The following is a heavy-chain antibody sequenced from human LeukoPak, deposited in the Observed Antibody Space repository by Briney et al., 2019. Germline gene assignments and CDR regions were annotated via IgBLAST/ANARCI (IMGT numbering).Heavy chain of an antibody. CDR1: GFTFSSYS. D-gene: IGHD1-26*01. CDR2: ISSSSSYI. CDR3: ARDRALSGDDAFDI. Sequence: GGSLRLSCAASGFTFSSYSMNWVRQAPGKGLEWVSSISSSSSYIYYADSVKGRFTISRDNAKNSLYLQMNSLRAEDTAVYYCARDRALSGDDAFDIWGQRTMVTVSS. V-gene: IGHV3-21*01. J-gene: IGHJ3*02.